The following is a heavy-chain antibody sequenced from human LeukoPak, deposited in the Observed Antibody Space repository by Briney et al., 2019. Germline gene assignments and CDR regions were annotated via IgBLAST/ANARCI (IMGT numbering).Heavy chain of an antibody. CDR2: INHSGST. CDR1: GGSFSGYY. V-gene: IGHV4-34*01. J-gene: IGHJ6*02. Sequence: SETLSRTCAVYGGSFSGYYWSWIRQPPGKGLEWIGEINHSGSTNYNPSLKSRVTISVDTSKNQFSLKLSSVTAADTAVYYCARENVVVVAAFYYYYYGMDVWGQGTTVTVSS. CDR3: ARENVVVVAAFYYYYYGMDV. D-gene: IGHD2-15*01.